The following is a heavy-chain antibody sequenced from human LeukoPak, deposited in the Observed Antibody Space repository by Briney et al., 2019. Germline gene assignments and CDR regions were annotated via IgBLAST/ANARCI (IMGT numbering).Heavy chain of an antibody. D-gene: IGHD3-22*01. CDR2: IKQDGSEK. Sequence: PGGSPRLSCAASGFTFSSYWMSWVRQAPGKGLEWVANIKQDGSEKYYVDSVKGRFTISRDNAKNSLYLQMNSLRAEDTAVYYCARVIRYDSYYVSCYFDYWGQGTLVTVSS. J-gene: IGHJ4*02. CDR1: GFTFSSYW. V-gene: IGHV3-7*03. CDR3: ARVIRYDSYYVSCYFDY.